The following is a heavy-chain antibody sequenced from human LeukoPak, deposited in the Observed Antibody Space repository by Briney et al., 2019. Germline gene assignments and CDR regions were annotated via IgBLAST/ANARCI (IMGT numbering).Heavy chain of an antibody. Sequence: SETLSLTCAVSGGSISSYYWSWIRQPPGKGLEWIGYIYYSGSTNYNPSLKSRVTISVDTSKNQFSLKLSSVTAADTAVYYCARETEMATIKDAFDIWGQGTMVTVSS. V-gene: IGHV4-59*01. D-gene: IGHD5-24*01. CDR3: ARETEMATIKDAFDI. CDR2: IYYSGST. CDR1: GGSISSYY. J-gene: IGHJ3*02.